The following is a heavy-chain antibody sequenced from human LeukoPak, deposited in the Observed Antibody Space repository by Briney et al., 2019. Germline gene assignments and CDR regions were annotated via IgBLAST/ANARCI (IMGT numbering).Heavy chain of an antibody. CDR3: ARDRPTIFGVVTFDAFDI. D-gene: IGHD3-3*01. J-gene: IGHJ3*02. V-gene: IGHV4-61*02. CDR1: GGSISSGSYY. Sequence: SETLSLTCTVSGGSISSGSYYWSWIRQPAGKGLEWIGRIYTSGSTNYNPSLKSRVTISVGTSKNQFSLKLSSVTAADTAVYYCARDRPTIFGVVTFDAFDIWGQGTMVTVSS. CDR2: IYTSGST.